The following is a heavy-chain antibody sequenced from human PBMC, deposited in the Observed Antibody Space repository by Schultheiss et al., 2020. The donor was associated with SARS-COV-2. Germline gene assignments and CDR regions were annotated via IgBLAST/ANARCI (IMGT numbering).Heavy chain of an antibody. CDR2: IYHSGST. Sequence: SETLSLTCAVSGYSISSGYYWGWIRQPPGKGLEWIGSIYHSGSTYYNPSLKSRVTISVDTSKNQFSLKLSSVTAADTAVYYCARSPEPSGRSDYWGQGTLVTVSS. J-gene: IGHJ4*02. CDR1: GYSISSGYY. D-gene: IGHD1-26*01. CDR3: ARSPEPSGRSDY. V-gene: IGHV4-38-2*01.